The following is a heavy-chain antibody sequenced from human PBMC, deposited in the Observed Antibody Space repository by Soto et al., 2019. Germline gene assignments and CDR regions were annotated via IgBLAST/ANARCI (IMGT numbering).Heavy chain of an antibody. V-gene: IGHV3-33*01. D-gene: IGHD6-13*01. Sequence: GGSLRLSCAASGFTFSSYGMHWVRQAPGKGLEWVAVIWYDGSNKYYADSVKGRFTISRDNSKNTLYLQMNSLRAEDTAVYYCATSIAAAGWGDYYFDYWGQGTLVTVSS. J-gene: IGHJ4*02. CDR1: GFTFSSYG. CDR2: IWYDGSNK. CDR3: ATSIAAAGWGDYYFDY.